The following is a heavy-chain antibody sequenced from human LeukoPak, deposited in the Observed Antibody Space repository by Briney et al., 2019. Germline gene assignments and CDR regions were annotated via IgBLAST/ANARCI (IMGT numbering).Heavy chain of an antibody. V-gene: IGHV3-21*01. CDR2: ISSSSSYI. Sequence: GGSLRLSCAASGFTFSSYSMNWVRQAPGKGLEWVSSISSSSSYIYYADSVKGRFTISRDNAKSSLYLQMNSLRAEDTAVYYCARDQDVDTAMVLGYWGQGTLVTVSS. CDR1: GFTFSSYS. J-gene: IGHJ4*02. D-gene: IGHD5-18*01. CDR3: ARDQDVDTAMVLGY.